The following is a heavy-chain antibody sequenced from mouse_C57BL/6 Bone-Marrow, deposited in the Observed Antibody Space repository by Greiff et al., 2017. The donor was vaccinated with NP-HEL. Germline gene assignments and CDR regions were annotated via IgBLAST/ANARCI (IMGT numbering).Heavy chain of an antibody. D-gene: IGHD2-2*01. V-gene: IGHV1-64*01. J-gene: IGHJ2*01. CDR1: GYTFTSYW. CDR2: IHPNSGST. CDR3: ASDDGYDADYVDY. Sequence: QVQLQQPGAELVKPGASVKLSCKASGYTFTSYWMHWVKQRPGQGLEWIGMIHPNSGSTNYNEKFKSQATLAVDKSSSTAYMQLSSLTSEDSAVYYCASDDGYDADYVDYWGQGTTLTVSS.